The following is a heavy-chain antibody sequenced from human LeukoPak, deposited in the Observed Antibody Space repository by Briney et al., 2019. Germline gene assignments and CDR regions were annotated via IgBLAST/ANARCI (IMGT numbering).Heavy chain of an antibody. V-gene: IGHV3-7*04. D-gene: IGHD5-12*01. CDR1: GFTFSSYW. CDR3: AREHGDYDYNFDC. J-gene: IGHJ4*02. Sequence: GGSLRLSCAASGFTFSSYWMSWVRQAPGKGLEWVANIKQDGSETYYVDSVKGRFTISRDNAKNSLYLQMNSLRAEDTAVYYCAREHGDYDYNFDCWGQGTLVTVSS. CDR2: IKQDGSET.